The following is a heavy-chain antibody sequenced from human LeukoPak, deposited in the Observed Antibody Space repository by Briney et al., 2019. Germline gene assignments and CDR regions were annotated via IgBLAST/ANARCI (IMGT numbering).Heavy chain of an antibody. J-gene: IGHJ4*02. CDR2: INPNSGGT. D-gene: IGHD1-26*01. CDR3: ARVSGSYYAYAYYFDY. Sequence: ASVKVSCKASGYTFTGYYMHWVRQAPGQGLEWMGWINPNSGGTNYAQKFQGRVTMTRDTSISTAYMELSRLRSVDTAVYYCARVSGSYYAYAYYFDYWGQGTLVTVSS. V-gene: IGHV1-2*02. CDR1: GYTFTGYY.